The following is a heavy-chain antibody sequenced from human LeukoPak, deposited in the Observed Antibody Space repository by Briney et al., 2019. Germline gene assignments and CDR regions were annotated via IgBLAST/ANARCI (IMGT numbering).Heavy chain of an antibody. CDR2: IYHSGST. V-gene: IGHV4-30-2*01. CDR1: GGSISSGGYS. Sequence: SETLSLTCAVSGGSISSGGYSWSWIRQPPGKGLEWIGYIYHSGSTYYNPSLKSRVTISVDRSKNQFSLKLSSVTAADTAVYYCARTFMVRGVYPAPYYFDYWGQGTLVTVSS. D-gene: IGHD3-10*01. J-gene: IGHJ4*02. CDR3: ARTFMVRGVYPAPYYFDY.